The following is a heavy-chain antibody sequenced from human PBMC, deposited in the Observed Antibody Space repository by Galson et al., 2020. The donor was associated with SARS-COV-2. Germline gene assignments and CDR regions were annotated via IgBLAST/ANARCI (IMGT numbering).Heavy chain of an antibody. CDR3: ARGGPSGDQGY. J-gene: IGHJ4*02. D-gene: IGHD7-27*01. V-gene: IGHV3-21*01. CDR1: GFTFSSYS. CDR2: ISSSSSYI. Sequence: GESLKISCAASGFTFSSYSMNWVRQAPGKGLEWVSSISSSSSYIYYADSVKGRFTISRDNAKNSLYLQMNSLRAEDTAVYYCARGGPSGDQGYWGQGTLVTVSS.